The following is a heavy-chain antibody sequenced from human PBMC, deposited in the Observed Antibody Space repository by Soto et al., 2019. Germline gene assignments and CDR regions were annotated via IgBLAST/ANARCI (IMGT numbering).Heavy chain of an antibody. CDR1: GFSFSSYA. J-gene: IGHJ6*02. CDR3: ARDVETTKANYYYYGMDV. CDR2: IWHDGITT. D-gene: IGHD5-18*01. Sequence: QEQLVESGGGVVQPGRSLRLSCAASGFSFSSYAMHWVRQAPGKGLEWVALIWHDGITTSYADSVKGRFTISRDNSKNTHYLQMNNLRAEDTAVYYCARDVETTKANYYYYGMDVWGRGTPVTVSS. V-gene: IGHV3-33*01.